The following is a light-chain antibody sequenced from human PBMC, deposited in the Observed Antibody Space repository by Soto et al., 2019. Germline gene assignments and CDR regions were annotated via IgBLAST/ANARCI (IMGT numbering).Light chain of an antibody. Sequence: EIVLTQSPATLSLSPGETATLSCRASQSVSSYLAWYQQKPGQAPRLLVYDASNRATGIPARFSGSGSGTYFTLTISSLEPEDFAVYYWQQRNNWPPTFGQGTRLEI. CDR3: QQRNNWPPT. CDR1: QSVSSY. CDR2: DAS. V-gene: IGKV3-11*01. J-gene: IGKJ5*01.